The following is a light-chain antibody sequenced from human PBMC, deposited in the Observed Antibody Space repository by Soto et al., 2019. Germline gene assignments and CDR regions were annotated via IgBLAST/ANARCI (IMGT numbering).Light chain of an antibody. CDR2: EVS. CDR3: SSYAGSNNLV. J-gene: IGLJ2*01. V-gene: IGLV2-8*01. Sequence: QSALTQPPSASGSPGQSVTISCTGTSSDVGGYSNVSWYQHHPGKAPKLMIYEVSKRPSGVPDRFSGSKSGNTASLTVSGLQAEDEADYYCSSYAGSNNLVFGGGTKLTVL. CDR1: SSDVGGYSN.